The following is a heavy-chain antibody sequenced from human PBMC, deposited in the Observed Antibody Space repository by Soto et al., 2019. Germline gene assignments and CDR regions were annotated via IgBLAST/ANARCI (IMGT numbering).Heavy chain of an antibody. D-gene: IGHD3-10*01. CDR3: ARVSIGYDGSGIDPPIFDS. CDR1: GASISSYY. CDR2: IYYSGRT. V-gene: IGHV4-59*01. J-gene: IGHJ4*02. Sequence: PSETLSLTCTVSGASISSYYWSWIRQPPGKGLEWIGYIYYSGRTNYNPSLESRVTISVDTSKNQFSMKLSSVTAADTAVYYCARVSIGYDGSGIDPPIFDSWGQASLVTVSS.